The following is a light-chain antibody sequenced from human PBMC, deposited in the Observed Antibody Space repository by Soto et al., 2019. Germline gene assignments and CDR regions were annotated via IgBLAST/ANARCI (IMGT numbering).Light chain of an antibody. CDR3: MQALQTPWT. V-gene: IGKV2-28*01. CDR1: QSLLHSNGYYY. CDR2: LGS. Sequence: DIVMTQSPLSLPVTPGEPASISCRSSQSLLHSNGYYYLDWYLQKPGQSPQVLIYLGSHRASGVPDRFSGIGSGTYFTLKISRVEAEDVGVYYCMQALQTPWTFGQRTKVEVK. J-gene: IGKJ1*01.